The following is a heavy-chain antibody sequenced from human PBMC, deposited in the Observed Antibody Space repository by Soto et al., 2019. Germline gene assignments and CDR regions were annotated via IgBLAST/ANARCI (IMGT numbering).Heavy chain of an antibody. CDR3: ARDNSSGWVDYHYYGMDV. CDR1: GFTFSSYS. Sequence: EVQLVESGGGLVQPGGSLRLSCAASGFTFSSYSLNWVRQAPGKGLEWVSYIGSGSSNIYYADSVKGRFTISRDNVKXPXSLHMNSLRAEDTAVYFCARDNSSGWVDYHYYGMDVWGQGTTVTVSS. V-gene: IGHV3-48*01. J-gene: IGHJ6*02. D-gene: IGHD6-19*01. CDR2: IGSGSSNI.